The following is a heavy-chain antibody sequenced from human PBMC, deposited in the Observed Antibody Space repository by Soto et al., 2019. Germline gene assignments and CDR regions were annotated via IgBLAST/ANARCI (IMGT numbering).Heavy chain of an antibody. CDR3: ARDYSGVGEGVTVGWFDP. CDR1: GYTFSSYG. V-gene: IGHV1-18*01. Sequence: QVQLVQSGAEVKKPGASVKVSCKASGYTFSSYGISWVRQAPGQGLEWMGWISAYNGNTNYAQKFQGRVTVTTETSTTTAYMEVRRLRSDATAVYYCARDYSGVGEGVTVGWFDPWGQGTLVTVSS. D-gene: IGHD3-16*01. J-gene: IGHJ5*02. CDR2: ISAYNGNT.